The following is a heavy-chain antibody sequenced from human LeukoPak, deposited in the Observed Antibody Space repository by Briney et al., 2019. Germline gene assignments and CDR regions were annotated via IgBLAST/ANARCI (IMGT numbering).Heavy chain of an antibody. CDR3: ARDYDILTGYPSLNWFDP. D-gene: IGHD3-9*01. V-gene: IGHV1-2*02. CDR1: GYTFTSYD. J-gene: IGHJ5*02. CDR2: INPNSGGT. Sequence: ASVTVSCKASGYTFTSYDINWVRQAPGQGLEWMGWINPNSGGTNYAQKFQGRVTMTRDTSISTAYMELSRLRSDDTAVYYCARDYDILTGYPSLNWFDPWGQGTLVTVSS.